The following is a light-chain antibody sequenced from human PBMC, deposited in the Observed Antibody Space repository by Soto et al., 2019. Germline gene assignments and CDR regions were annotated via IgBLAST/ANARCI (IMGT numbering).Light chain of an antibody. CDR2: DVS. V-gene: IGLV2-14*03. Sequence: QSALTQPASVSGSPGQSITISCTGTSSDVGSYNYVSWYQHHPGKAPKLMIYDVSNRPSGVSNRFSGSKSANTASLTISGLQAEDEADYFCSSYTSSTTLVFGGGTKVTVL. CDR3: SSYTSSTTLV. CDR1: SSDVGSYNY. J-gene: IGLJ2*01.